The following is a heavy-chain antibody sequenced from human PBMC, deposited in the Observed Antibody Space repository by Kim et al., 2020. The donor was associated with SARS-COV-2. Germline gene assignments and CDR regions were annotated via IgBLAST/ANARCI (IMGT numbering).Heavy chain of an antibody. CDR2: IYSGGST. CDR1: GFTVSSNY. D-gene: IGHD6-13*01. V-gene: IGHV3-53*04. Sequence: GGSLRLSCAASGFTVSSNYMSWVRQAPGKGLEWVSVIYSGGSTYYADSVKGRFTISRHNSKNTLYLQMNSLRAEDTAVYYCARGVVYSSSWYRGLAEKYYFDDWGQGTLVTVSS. J-gene: IGHJ4*02. CDR3: ARGVVYSSSWYRGLAEKYYFDD.